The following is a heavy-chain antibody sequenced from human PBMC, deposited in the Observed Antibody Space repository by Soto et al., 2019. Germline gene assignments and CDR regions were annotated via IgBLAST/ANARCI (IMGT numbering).Heavy chain of an antibody. CDR1: GGSFSGYY. D-gene: IGHD4-17*01. CDR3: ARERRYYSYMDV. J-gene: IGHJ6*03. V-gene: IGHV4-34*01. Sequence: SETLSLTCAVYGGSFSGYYWSWIRQPPGKGLEWIGEINHSGSTNCNPSLKSRVTISVDTSKNQFSLKLSSVTAADTAVYYCARERRYYSYMDVWGKGTTVPVSS. CDR2: INHSGST.